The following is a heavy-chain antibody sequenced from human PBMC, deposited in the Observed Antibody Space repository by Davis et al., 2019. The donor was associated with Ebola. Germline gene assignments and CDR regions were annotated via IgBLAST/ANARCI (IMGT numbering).Heavy chain of an antibody. CDR3: ARDLGTMVDV. V-gene: IGHV1-69*04. Sequence: SVKVSCKASGYTFTSYGISWVRQAPGQGLEWMGRIIPILGIANYAQKFQGRVTITADKSTSTAYTELSSLRSEDTAVYYCARDLGTMVDVWGQGTTVTVSS. CDR1: GYTFTSYG. J-gene: IGHJ6*02. CDR2: IIPILGIA. D-gene: IGHD3-10*01.